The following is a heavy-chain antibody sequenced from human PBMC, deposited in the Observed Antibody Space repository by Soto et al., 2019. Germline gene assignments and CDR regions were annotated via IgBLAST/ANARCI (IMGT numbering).Heavy chain of an antibody. J-gene: IGHJ3*02. D-gene: IGHD2-8*02. CDR3: AKETATGGGAFEI. CDR2: ILVGGST. V-gene: IGHV3-23*01. CDR1: GFICSSYD. Sequence: GGSLRLSCAVSGFICSSYDMSWVRQAPGKGLEWVSTILVGGSTHYEDSVKGRFTISRDTSKNTVYLQMNSLTAGDTAVYYCAKETATGGGAFEICGQGTMVTASS.